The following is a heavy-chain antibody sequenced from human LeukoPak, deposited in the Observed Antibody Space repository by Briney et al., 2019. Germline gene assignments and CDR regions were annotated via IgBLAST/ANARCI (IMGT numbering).Heavy chain of an antibody. CDR3: ARGSDWDY. Sequence: SETLSLTCTVSGGSITNYYWSWIRQPQGKGLEWIANIRYSGTTNYNPSLRSRVTISVDTPKNQFSLKLSSVTAADTAVYYCARGSDWDYWGQGTLVTVSS. CDR1: GGSITNYY. J-gene: IGHJ4*02. D-gene: IGHD2-21*01. CDR2: IRYSGTT. V-gene: IGHV4-59*01.